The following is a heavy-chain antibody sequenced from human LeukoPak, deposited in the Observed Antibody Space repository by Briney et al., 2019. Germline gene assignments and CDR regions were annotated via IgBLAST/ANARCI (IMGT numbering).Heavy chain of an antibody. CDR2: ISGSGTI. V-gene: IGHV4-4*07. D-gene: IGHD3-10*01. CDR1: GGSINSY. CDR3: ARDSGTTGEVKFDP. J-gene: IGHJ5*02. Sequence: SETLSLTCTVSGGSINSYWSWIRQPAGKGLEWIGRISGSGTITYNPALQSRLSISIDTSKDQFSLKLMSVTAADTAVYYCARDSGTTGEVKFDPWGQGTLVTVSS.